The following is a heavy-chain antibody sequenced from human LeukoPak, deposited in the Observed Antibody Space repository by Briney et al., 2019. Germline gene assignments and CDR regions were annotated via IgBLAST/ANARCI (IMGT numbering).Heavy chain of an antibody. Sequence: SETLSLTCTVSGGSISSSSYYWGWIRQPPGKGLEWIGSIYYSGSTYYNPSLKSRVTISVDTSKNQFSLKLSSVTAADTAVYYCARDKENGAFDIWGQGTMVTVSS. CDR3: ARDKENGAFDI. J-gene: IGHJ3*02. CDR2: IYYSGST. CDR1: GGSISSSSYY. V-gene: IGHV4-39*07.